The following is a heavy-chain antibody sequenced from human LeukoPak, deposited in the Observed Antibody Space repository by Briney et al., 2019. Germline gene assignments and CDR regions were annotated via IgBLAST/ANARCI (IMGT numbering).Heavy chain of an antibody. CDR1: GGSFSGYY. CDR2: INHSGST. Sequence: SETLSLTCAVYGGSFSGYYWSWIRQPPGKGLEWIGEINHSGSTNYNPSPKSRVTISVDTSKNQFSLKLSSVTAADTAVYYCARYVGYSSSYCSRPFDYWGQGTLVTVSS. D-gene: IGHD6-13*01. J-gene: IGHJ4*02. CDR3: ARYVGYSSSYCSRPFDY. V-gene: IGHV4-34*01.